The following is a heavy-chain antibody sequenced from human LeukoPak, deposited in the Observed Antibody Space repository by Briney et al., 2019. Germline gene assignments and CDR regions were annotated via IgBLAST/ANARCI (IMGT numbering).Heavy chain of an antibody. Sequence: SETLSLTCTVSGGSISSGSYYWRWIRQPAGKGLEWIGRIYTSGSTNYNPSLKSRVTISVDTSKNQFSLKLSSVTAADTAVYYCARDRSIAVAGNYYYYMDVWGKGTTVTVSS. CDR3: ARDRSIAVAGNYYYYMDV. V-gene: IGHV4-61*02. D-gene: IGHD6-19*01. J-gene: IGHJ6*03. CDR2: IYTSGST. CDR1: GGSISSGSYY.